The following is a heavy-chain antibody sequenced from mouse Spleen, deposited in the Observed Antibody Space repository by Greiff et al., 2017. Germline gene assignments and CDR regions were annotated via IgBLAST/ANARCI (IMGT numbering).Heavy chain of an antibody. V-gene: IGHV5-9*04. CDR2: ISSGGGNT. D-gene: IGHD2-1*01. J-gene: IGHJ4*01. CDR1: GFTFSSYA. CDR3: ASHYGNYVYYAMDY. Sequence: EVKLMESGGGLVKLGGSLKLSCAASGFTFSSYAMSWVRQTPEKRLEWVATISSGGGNTYYPDSVKGRFTISRDNAKNTLYLQMSSLKSEDTAMYYCASHYGNYVYYAMDYWRQGTSVTVSS.